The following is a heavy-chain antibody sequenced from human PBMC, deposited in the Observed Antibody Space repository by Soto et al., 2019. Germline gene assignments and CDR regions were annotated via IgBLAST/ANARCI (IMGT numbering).Heavy chain of an antibody. CDR2: ISYDGSNK. Sequence: PVGSLRLSCAASGFTFSSYGMHWVRQAPGKGLEWVAVISYDGSNKYYADSVKGRFTISRDNSKNTLYLQMNSLRAEDTAVYYCAKVASGSYYNPFFDYWGQGTLVTLSS. CDR3: AKVASGSYYNPFFDY. J-gene: IGHJ4*02. CDR1: GFTFSSYG. V-gene: IGHV3-30*18. D-gene: IGHD3-10*01.